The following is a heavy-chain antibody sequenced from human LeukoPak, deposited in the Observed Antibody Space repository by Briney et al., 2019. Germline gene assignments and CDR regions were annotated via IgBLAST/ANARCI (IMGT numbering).Heavy chain of an antibody. CDR3: AKMEGQRLYDYCMDV. Sequence: GGSLRLSCAASGFAFSNFAMSWVRQAPGKGLEWVSAMSGSGYYTYYVESVKGRFTISRDNSKNTLYLHMNSLRADDTAVYYCAKMEGQRLYDYCMDVWAEGPRSPFP. J-gene: IGHJ6*03. CDR1: GFAFSNFA. CDR2: MSGSGYYT. D-gene: IGHD3-3*01. V-gene: IGHV3-23*01.